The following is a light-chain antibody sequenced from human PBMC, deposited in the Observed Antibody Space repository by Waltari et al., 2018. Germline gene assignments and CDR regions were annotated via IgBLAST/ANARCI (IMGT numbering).Light chain of an antibody. Sequence: QSVLTQSPSVSGAPGQRVTISCTGSSSNVGAGSDVQWYQQLPGTAPKLPIYGTTKRPSGVPDRFSASKSGTSASLAITGLQAEDEADYYCQSYDSSLSGWVFGGGTKLTVL. CDR1: SSNVGAGSD. CDR3: QSYDSSLSGWV. V-gene: IGLV1-40*01. J-gene: IGLJ3*02. CDR2: GTT.